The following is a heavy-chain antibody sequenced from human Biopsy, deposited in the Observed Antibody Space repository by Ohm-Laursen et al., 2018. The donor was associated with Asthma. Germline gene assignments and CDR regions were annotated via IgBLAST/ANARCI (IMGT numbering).Heavy chain of an antibody. Sequence: SLRLSCAASGFTFSNYGMHWVRQAPGKGLEWVAVISFDGSNKDFADSVKGRFTISRDNSRNMLHLQMNSLRAEDTAVYYCAKDVFPGWELRRGPDYWGQGTLVTVSS. V-gene: IGHV3-30*18. CDR3: AKDVFPGWELRRGPDY. CDR1: GFTFSNYG. D-gene: IGHD1-26*01. CDR2: ISFDGSNK. J-gene: IGHJ4*02.